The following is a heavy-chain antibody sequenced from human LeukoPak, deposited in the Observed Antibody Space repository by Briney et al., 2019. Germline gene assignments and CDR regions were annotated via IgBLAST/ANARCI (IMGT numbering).Heavy chain of an antibody. D-gene: IGHD3-22*01. V-gene: IGHV4-34*01. Sequence: SSETLSLXCAVYGGSFSGYYWSWIRQPPGTGLDWIGEINHSGSTNYNPSLKSRVPISVDTSKNQFSLKLSSVTAADTAVYYCARGRSYYYDSSGNEYFQHWGQGTLVTVSS. CDR2: INHSGST. CDR3: ARGRSYYYDSSGNEYFQH. CDR1: GGSFSGYY. J-gene: IGHJ1*01.